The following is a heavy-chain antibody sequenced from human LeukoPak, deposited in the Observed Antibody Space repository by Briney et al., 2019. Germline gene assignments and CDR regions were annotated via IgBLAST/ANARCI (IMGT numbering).Heavy chain of an antibody. CDR1: GGSISSGDYY. J-gene: IGHJ4*02. CDR2: IYYSGST. Sequence: SQTLSLTCTVSGGSISSGDYYWSWIRQPPGRGLEWLGYIYYSGSTYYNPSLKSRVTISVDTSKNQFSLKLSSVTAADTAVYYCARDRAVAGTWDYWGQGTLVTVSS. D-gene: IGHD6-19*01. V-gene: IGHV4-30-4*08. CDR3: ARDRAVAGTWDY.